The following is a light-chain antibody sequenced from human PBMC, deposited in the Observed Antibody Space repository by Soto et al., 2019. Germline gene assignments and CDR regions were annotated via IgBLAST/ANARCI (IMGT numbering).Light chain of an antibody. CDR1: QSISDW. V-gene: IGKV1-5*01. J-gene: IGKJ1*01. CDR2: DIS. Sequence: IQLTQSPSTLSASVGDRVTITCRASQSISDWLAWYQQKPGKAPKLLIYDISNLEIGVPSRFSGSESGTEFTLTISGLQPDDFATYYCQQYNSYSFGQGTKVDIK. CDR3: QQYNSYS.